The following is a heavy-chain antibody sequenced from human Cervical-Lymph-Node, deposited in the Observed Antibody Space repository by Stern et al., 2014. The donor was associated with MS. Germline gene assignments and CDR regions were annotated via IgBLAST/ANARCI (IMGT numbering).Heavy chain of an antibody. Sequence: EVQLVESGGGLVQPGRSLRLSCAASGFTFDDYAMHWVRHVVGKGLEWVSGINWNTGNTAYADSVKGRFSISRDNAKNSLYLQMNSLRAEDTALYYCAKGSPDSSGGDYFDSWGQGAQVTVSS. D-gene: IGHD3-22*01. CDR3: AKGSPDSSGGDYFDS. J-gene: IGHJ4*01. V-gene: IGHV3-9*01. CDR2: INWNTGNT. CDR1: GFTFDDYA.